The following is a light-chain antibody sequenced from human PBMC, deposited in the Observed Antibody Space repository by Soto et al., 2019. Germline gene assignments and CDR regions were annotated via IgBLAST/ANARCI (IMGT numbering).Light chain of an antibody. CDR3: AAWGDNLNGWV. J-gene: IGLJ3*02. Sequence: QPVLTQPPSASGTPGQRVTISCSGSSSNIGNNAVNWYQQFPGTAPKLLIYDNIQRPSGVPDRFSGSKSGTSASLAISGLQSEDEADYYCAAWGDNLNGWVFGGGTKLTV. CDR2: DNI. V-gene: IGLV1-44*01. CDR1: SSNIGNNA.